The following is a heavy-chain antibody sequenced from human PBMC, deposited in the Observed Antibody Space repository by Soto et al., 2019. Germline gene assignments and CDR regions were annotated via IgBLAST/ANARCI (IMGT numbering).Heavy chain of an antibody. Sequence: GGSLKISCKGSGYSFTSYWISWVRQMPGKGLEWMGRIDPSDSYTNYSPSFQGHVTISADKSISTAYLQWSSLKASDTAMYYCASSLTYCSSTSCLGNWFDPWGQGTLVTVSS. CDR1: GYSFTSYW. D-gene: IGHD2-2*01. CDR3: ASSLTYCSSTSCLGNWFDP. CDR2: IDPSDSYT. V-gene: IGHV5-10-1*01. J-gene: IGHJ5*02.